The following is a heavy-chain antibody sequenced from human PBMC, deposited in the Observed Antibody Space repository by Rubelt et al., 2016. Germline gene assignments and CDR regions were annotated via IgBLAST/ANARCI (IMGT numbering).Heavy chain of an antibody. CDR2: IWYDGSNK. CDR3: AREVEMATIINYGMDV. J-gene: IGHJ6*02. D-gene: IGHD5-24*01. Sequence: GGGVVQPGRSLRLSCAASGFTFSSYGMHWVRQAPGKGLEWVAVIWYDGSNKYYADSVKGRFTISRDNSKNTLYLQMNSLRAEDTAVYYCAREVEMATIINYGMDVWGQGTTVTVSS. CDR1: GFTFSSYG. V-gene: IGHV3-33*01.